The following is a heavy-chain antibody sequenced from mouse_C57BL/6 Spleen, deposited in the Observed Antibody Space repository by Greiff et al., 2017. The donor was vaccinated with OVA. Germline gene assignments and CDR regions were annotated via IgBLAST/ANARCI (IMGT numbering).Heavy chain of an antibody. V-gene: IGHV8-12*01. Sequence: QVTLKESGPGILQSSQTLSLTCSFSGFSLSTSGMGVSWIRQPSGKGLEWLAHIYWDDDKRYNPSLKSRLTISKDTSSTQVFLKITIVDTADTATDYGARRPYYYGSRDAMDYWGQGTSVTVSS. CDR2: IYWDDDK. CDR3: ARRPYYYGSRDAMDY. D-gene: IGHD1-1*01. J-gene: IGHJ4*01. CDR1: GFSLSTSGMG.